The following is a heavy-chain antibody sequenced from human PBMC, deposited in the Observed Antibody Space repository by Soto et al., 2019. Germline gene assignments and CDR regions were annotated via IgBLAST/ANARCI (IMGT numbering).Heavy chain of an antibody. CDR2: IYHSGST. CDR3: ARGNSSVTLYYFDY. Sequence: SETLSLTCAVSGGSISSSNWWSWVRQPPGKGLEWIGEIYHSGSTNYNPSLKSRVTISVDKSKNQFSLKLSSVTAADTAVYYCARGNSSVTLYYFDYWGQGTLVTVSS. J-gene: IGHJ4*02. V-gene: IGHV4-4*02. D-gene: IGHD4-4*01. CDR1: GGSISSSNW.